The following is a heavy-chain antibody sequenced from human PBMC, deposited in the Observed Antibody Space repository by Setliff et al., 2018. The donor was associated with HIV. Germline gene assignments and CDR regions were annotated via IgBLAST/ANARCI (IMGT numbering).Heavy chain of an antibody. J-gene: IGHJ6*02. CDR2: IQHSGRI. V-gene: IGHV4-34*01. Sequence: SETLSLTCAVYGGSFSGYYWSWIRQPPGKGLEWIGEIQHSGRINYNPSLRSRVTTSVDTSKKQFPLKLSTVIAADTAVDYCARIFGDQGYYYGMDVWGQGTTVTVSS. D-gene: IGHD3-3*01. CDR1: GGSFSGYY. CDR3: ARIFGDQGYYYGMDV.